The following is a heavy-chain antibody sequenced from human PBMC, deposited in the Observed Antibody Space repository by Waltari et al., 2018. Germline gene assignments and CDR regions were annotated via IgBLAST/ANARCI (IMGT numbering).Heavy chain of an antibody. Sequence: EVQLVESGGGLVQPGGSLRLSCAASGFTLASYWTNWVRQAPGEGLEWVANINEDERGSSLVDSVKGRFTISRDNAKNTLYLQMNSLRVEDTAVYYCARGRSETYRGGVFDIWGQGTMVTVSS. CDR1: GFTLASYW. J-gene: IGHJ3*02. CDR3: ARGRSETYRGGVFDI. V-gene: IGHV3-7*01. CDR2: INEDERGS. D-gene: IGHD1-26*01.